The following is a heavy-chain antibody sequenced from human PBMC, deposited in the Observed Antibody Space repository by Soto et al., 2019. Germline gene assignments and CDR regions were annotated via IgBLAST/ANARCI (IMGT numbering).Heavy chain of an antibody. CDR2: IAAYNGNP. CDR1: GYSFTTYI. D-gene: IGHD6-25*01. Sequence: QAQLVQSGAEVKKPGASVKVSCKASGYSFTTYIISWVRQTAGQGLEWMGWIAAYNGNPNYPQNLQGRVTMTIDPSTSTAYMELTSLRSDDTAVYSCARIAAESDFAMDVWGQGTTVTVSS. J-gene: IGHJ6*02. CDR3: ARIAAESDFAMDV. V-gene: IGHV1-18*01.